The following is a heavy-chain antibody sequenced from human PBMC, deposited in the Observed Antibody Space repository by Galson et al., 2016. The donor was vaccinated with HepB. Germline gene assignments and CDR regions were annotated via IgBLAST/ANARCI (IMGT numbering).Heavy chain of an antibody. CDR1: GGSISVYY. CDR2: VYYSGNT. CDR3: ARDLEGLGSKGFDY. V-gene: IGHV4-59*01. D-gene: IGHD1-1*01. J-gene: IGHJ4*02. Sequence: SETLSLTCTVSGGSISVYYWNWIRQPPGKGLEWIGNVYYSGNTKYNPSLKSRVTISVDTSKRQFSLRLSSVTAADTAVYYCARDLEGLGSKGFDYWGQGTLVTVSS.